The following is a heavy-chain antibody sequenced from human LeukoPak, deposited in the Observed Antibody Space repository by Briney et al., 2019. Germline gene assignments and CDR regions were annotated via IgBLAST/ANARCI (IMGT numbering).Heavy chain of an antibody. V-gene: IGHV4-59*01. Sequence: PSETLSLTCTVSGGSISSYYWSWIRQPPGKRREWIGYIYYSGSTNYNPSLKSRVTISVDTSKNQFSLKLSSVTAADTAVYYCARTWFGTRGWFDPWGQGTLVTVSS. CDR2: IYYSGST. J-gene: IGHJ5*02. CDR3: ARTWFGTRGWFDP. D-gene: IGHD3-10*01. CDR1: GGSISSYY.